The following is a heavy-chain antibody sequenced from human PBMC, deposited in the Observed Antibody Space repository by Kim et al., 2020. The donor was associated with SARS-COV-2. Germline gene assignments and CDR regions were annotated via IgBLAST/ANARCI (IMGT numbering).Heavy chain of an antibody. J-gene: IGHJ6*02. V-gene: IGHV3-9*01. CDR2: ISWNSGSI. D-gene: IGHD3-9*01. Sequence: GGSLRLSCAASGFTFDDYAMHWVRQAPGKGLEWVSGISWNSGSIGYADSVKGRFTISRDNAKNSLYLQMNSLRAEDTALYYCAKVRWYDILSGGMDVWGQGTTVTVSS. CDR1: GFTFDDYA. CDR3: AKVRWYDILSGGMDV.